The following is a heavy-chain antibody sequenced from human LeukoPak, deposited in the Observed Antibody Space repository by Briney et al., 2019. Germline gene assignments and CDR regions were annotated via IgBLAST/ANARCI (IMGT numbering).Heavy chain of an antibody. V-gene: IGHV3-21*01. CDR1: GFTFSNYI. CDR3: AREGVGIKDLDY. J-gene: IGHJ4*02. Sequence: GGSLGLSCAASGFTFSNYIMDRVRQAPGKGLEWVSSIEKTGSYVYHVDSVRGRFTISRDNAKNSLYLQMNSLRAEDTAVYYCAREGVGIKDLDYWGQGTLVTVSS. D-gene: IGHD1-26*01. CDR2: IEKTGSYV.